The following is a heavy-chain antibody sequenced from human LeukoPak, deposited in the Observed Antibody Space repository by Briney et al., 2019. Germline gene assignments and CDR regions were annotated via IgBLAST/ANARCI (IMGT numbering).Heavy chain of an antibody. CDR3: ASLYSSGWSGYSYYMDV. CDR1: CGSISSISYY. J-gene: IGHJ6*03. Sequence: SETLSLTCTVSCGSISSISYYWGWIRQPPGKGLEWIGSIYYSGSTHYNPPLKRRFTISVDTSKNQFSLKLTSVTDADTAVYYCASLYSSGWSGYSYYMDVWGKGTTVTVSS. V-gene: IGHV4-39*01. CDR2: IYYSGST. D-gene: IGHD6-19*01.